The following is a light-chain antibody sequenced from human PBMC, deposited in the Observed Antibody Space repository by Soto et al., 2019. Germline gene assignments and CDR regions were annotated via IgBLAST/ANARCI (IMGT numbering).Light chain of an antibody. Sequence: SYELTQPPSVSVAPGQTARITCGGNNIGSKNVHWYQQKPGQAPVLVVYDDRARPSGIPERFSGSNSGTSASLAISGLQSEDEADYYCAAWDDSLNGRVVFGGGTKLTVL. CDR1: NIGSKN. V-gene: IGLV3-21*02. J-gene: IGLJ2*01. CDR3: AAWDDSLNGRVV. CDR2: DDR.